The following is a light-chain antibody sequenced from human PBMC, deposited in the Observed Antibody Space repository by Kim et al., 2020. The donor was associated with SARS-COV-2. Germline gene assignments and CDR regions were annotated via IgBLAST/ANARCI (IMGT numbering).Light chain of an antibody. CDR3: QKCDSAPWT. J-gene: IGKJ1*01. CDR1: QGISNY. CDR2: AAS. Sequence: ASVGDTVTITCRASQGISNYLAWYQLKPGKAPKLLIYAASALQPGVPSRFSGSGSGTDFTLTVTSLQPEDVATYYCQKCDSAPWTFGQGTKVDIK. V-gene: IGKV1-27*01.